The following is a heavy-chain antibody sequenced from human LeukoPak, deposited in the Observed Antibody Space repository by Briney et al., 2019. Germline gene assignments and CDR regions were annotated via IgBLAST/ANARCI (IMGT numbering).Heavy chain of an antibody. CDR1: GYTFTSYD. CDR3: ARTDGSKSAFDI. D-gene: IGHD5-24*01. V-gene: IGHV1-2*02. CDR2: INPNSGGT. Sequence: ASVKVSCKASGYTFTSYDINWVRQAPGQGLEWMGWINPNSGGTNYAQKFQGRVTMTRDTSKNQFSLKLSSVTAADTAVYYCARTDGSKSAFDIWGQGTMVTVSS. J-gene: IGHJ3*02.